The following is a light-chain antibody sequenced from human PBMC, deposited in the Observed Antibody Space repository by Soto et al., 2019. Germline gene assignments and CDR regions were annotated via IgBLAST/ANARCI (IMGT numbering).Light chain of an antibody. CDR3: QQTYSAPRT. CDR2: AAS. CDR1: QSISSY. J-gene: IGKJ3*01. V-gene: IGKV1-39*01. Sequence: DIQMTQSPSSLSASVGDRVTITCRASQSISSYVNWFQQKPGKAPKLLIYAASSLQSGVPSRFIGSGSGTAFTLTISSLQPEDFATYYCQQTYSAPRTFGPGTRVDIK.